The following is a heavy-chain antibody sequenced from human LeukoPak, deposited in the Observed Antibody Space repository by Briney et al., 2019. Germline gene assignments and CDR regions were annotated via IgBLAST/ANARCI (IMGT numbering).Heavy chain of an antibody. Sequence: PGGSLRLSCAASGFTFSSYAMTWVRQAPGKGLEWVSGISGSGGSTYYADSVKGRFTISRDNSKNTLYLQMNSLRAEDTVVYYCAIGQQWLDYWGQVTLVTVSS. D-gene: IGHD6-19*01. CDR2: ISGSGGST. V-gene: IGHV3-23*01. J-gene: IGHJ4*02. CDR1: GFTFSSYA. CDR3: AIGQQWLDY.